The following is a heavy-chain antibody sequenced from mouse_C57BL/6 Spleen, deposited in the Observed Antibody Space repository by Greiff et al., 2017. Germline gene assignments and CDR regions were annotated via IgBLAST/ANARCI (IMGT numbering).Heavy chain of an antibody. CDR1: GFTFSSYG. CDR3: ARHDAMDY. CDR2: ISSGGSYT. V-gene: IGHV5-6*02. J-gene: IGHJ4*01. Sequence: DVKLVESGGDLVKPGGSLKLSCAASGFTFSSYGMSWVRQTPDQRLEWVATISSGGSYTYYPDSVKGRFTISRDNAKNTLYLQMSSLKSEDTAMYYCARHDAMDYWGQGTSVTVSS.